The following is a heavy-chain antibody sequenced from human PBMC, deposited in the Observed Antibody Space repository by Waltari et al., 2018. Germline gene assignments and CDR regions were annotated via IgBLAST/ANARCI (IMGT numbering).Heavy chain of an antibody. CDR1: GFTFGDHA. CDR3: TRDLGGWYRPDFDY. CDR2: IRSKAYGGTT. Sequence: EVQLVESGGGLVQPGRSLRLSCTASGFTFGDHAMSWVRQAPGKGLEWVGFIRSKAYGGTTEYAASVKGRFTISRDDSKSIAYLQMNSLKTEDTAVYYCTRDLGGWYRPDFDYWGQGTLVTVSS. D-gene: IGHD6-19*01. V-gene: IGHV3-49*04. J-gene: IGHJ4*02.